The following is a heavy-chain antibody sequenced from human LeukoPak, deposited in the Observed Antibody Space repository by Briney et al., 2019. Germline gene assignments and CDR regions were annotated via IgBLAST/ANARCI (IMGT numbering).Heavy chain of an antibody. D-gene: IGHD3-10*01. CDR1: GYNFTSYW. V-gene: IGHV5-51*01. Sequence: GESLQISCKGSGYNFTSYWIGWVRQMPGKGLEWMGIIYPGDSDTRYSPSFQGQVTISADKSISTAYLQWSSLKASDTAMYYCARLNDYYGSGSYLYGMDVWGQGTTVTVSS. CDR2: IYPGDSDT. CDR3: ARLNDYYGSGSYLYGMDV. J-gene: IGHJ6*02.